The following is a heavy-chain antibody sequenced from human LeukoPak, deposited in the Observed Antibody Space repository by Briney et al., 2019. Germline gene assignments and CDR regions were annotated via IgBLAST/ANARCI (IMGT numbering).Heavy chain of an antibody. Sequence: GGSLRLSCAASGFTFSSYWMHWVRQAPGKGLEWVAFIRYDGSNKYFADSVKGRFTISRDNSNDMLFLQMNSLRPEDTAVYYCAKDRHPYVSGTYSDYWGQGTLVTVSS. CDR3: AKDRHPYVSGTYSDY. D-gene: IGHD3-10*01. V-gene: IGHV3-30*02. CDR2: IRYDGSNK. CDR1: GFTFSSYW. J-gene: IGHJ4*02.